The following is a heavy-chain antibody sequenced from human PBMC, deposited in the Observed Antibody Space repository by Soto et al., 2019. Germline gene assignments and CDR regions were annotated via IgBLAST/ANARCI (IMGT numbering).Heavy chain of an antibody. J-gene: IGHJ5*02. V-gene: IGHV4-30-2*01. D-gene: IGHD7-27*01. Sequence: SVTLSLTCAVSGGSISSGGYSWRWIRPPPGKGLEWIGYIYHSGSTYYNPSLKSRVTISVDRSKNQFSLKLSSVTAADTAVYYCARVPGPWGQGTLVTVSS. CDR1: GGSISSGGYS. CDR3: ARVPGP. CDR2: IYHSGST.